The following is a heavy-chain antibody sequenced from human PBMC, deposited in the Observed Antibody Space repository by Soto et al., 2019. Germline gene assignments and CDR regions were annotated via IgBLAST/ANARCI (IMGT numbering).Heavy chain of an antibody. CDR3: ARAQSSSNGDAFDI. CDR1: GFTFSSYD. Sequence: GGSLRLSCAASGFTFSSYDMHWVRQATGKGLEWVSAIGTAGDTYYPGSVKGRFTISRENAKNSLYLQMNSLRAGDTAVYYCARAQSSSNGDAFDIWGQGTMVTVSS. J-gene: IGHJ3*02. D-gene: IGHD6-13*01. CDR2: IGTAGDT. V-gene: IGHV3-13*01.